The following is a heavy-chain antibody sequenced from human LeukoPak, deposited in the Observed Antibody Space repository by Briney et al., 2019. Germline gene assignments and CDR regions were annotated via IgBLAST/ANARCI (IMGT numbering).Heavy chain of an antibody. J-gene: IGHJ6*02. CDR2: ISSSGSTI. D-gene: IGHD3-3*01. CDR1: GFTFSDYF. CDR3: ARSRHDFYFYYGMDV. Sequence: GGSLRLSCAASGFTFSDYFMSWIRQAPGKGLEWVSYISSSGSTIYYADSVKGRFTISRDNAKNSLYLQMNSLRAEDTALYYCARSRHDFYFYYGMDVWGQGTTVTVCS. V-gene: IGHV3-11*01.